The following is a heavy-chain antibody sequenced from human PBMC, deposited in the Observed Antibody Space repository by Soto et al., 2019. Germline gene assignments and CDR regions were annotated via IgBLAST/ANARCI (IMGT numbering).Heavy chain of an antibody. J-gene: IGHJ4*02. CDR3: ARESEDLTSNFDY. CDR1: GFTFTRYS. CDR2: ISSTTNYI. V-gene: IGHV3-21*06. Sequence: LRLSCAASGFTFTRYSMNWVRQAPGKGLEWVSSISSTTNYIYYGDSMKGRFTISRDNAKNSLYLEMNNLRAEDTAVYYCARESEDLTSNFDYWGQGTLVTVSS.